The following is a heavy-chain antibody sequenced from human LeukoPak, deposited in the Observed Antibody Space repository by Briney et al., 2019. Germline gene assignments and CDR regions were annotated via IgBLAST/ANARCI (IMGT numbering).Heavy chain of an antibody. CDR1: GFTFSSYW. D-gene: IGHD1-26*01. V-gene: IGHV3-30-3*01. CDR2: ISYDGSNK. Sequence: PGGSLRLSCAASGFTFSSYWMSWVRQAPGKGLEWVAVISYDGSNKYYADSVKGRFTISRDNSKNTLYLQMNSLRAEDTAVYYCARDLPSEVGPTNYFDYWGQGTLVTVSS. J-gene: IGHJ4*02. CDR3: ARDLPSEVGPTNYFDY.